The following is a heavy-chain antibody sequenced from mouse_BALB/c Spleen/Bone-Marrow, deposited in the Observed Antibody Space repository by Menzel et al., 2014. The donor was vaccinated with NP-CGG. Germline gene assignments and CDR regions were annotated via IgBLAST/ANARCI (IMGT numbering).Heavy chain of an antibody. J-gene: IGHJ2*01. D-gene: IGHD2-2*01. CDR3: ASYVYGYYFDY. Sequence: EVQLQQSGAELVKPGASVKLSCTASGFNIKDTYMHWVKQRPEQGLEWIGGIDPANGNTKYDPKFQGKATITADTSSXTAYLQLISLTPEDTAVYYCASYVYGYYFDYWGQGTTLTVSS. CDR1: GFNIKDTY. V-gene: IGHV14-3*02. CDR2: IDPANGNT.